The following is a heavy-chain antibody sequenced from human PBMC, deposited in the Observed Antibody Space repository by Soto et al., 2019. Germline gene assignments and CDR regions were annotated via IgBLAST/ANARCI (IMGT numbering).Heavy chain of an antibody. V-gene: IGHV3-30*18. Sequence: PGGSLRLSCAASGLTFRNYGMHWVRQAPGKGLEWVAVISYDGSNKYYADSVKGRFTISRDNSKNTLYLQMTSLRVEDTAVYYCAKVGHYYDSSGYGRPFDYWGQGT. D-gene: IGHD3-22*01. CDR2: ISYDGSNK. J-gene: IGHJ4*02. CDR1: GLTFRNYG. CDR3: AKVGHYYDSSGYGRPFDY.